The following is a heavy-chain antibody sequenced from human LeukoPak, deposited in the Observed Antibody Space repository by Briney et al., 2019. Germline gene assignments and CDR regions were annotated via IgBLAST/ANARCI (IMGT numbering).Heavy chain of an antibody. Sequence: GGSLRLSCAASGFTFSSYSMNWVRQAPGKGLEWVSSISSSSSYIYYADSVKGRFTVSRDNSENTLSLQMNSLRAEDTAVYYCASRWLQPLDYWGQGTLVTVSS. D-gene: IGHD5-24*01. CDR2: ISSSSSYI. J-gene: IGHJ4*02. CDR1: GFTFSSYS. CDR3: ASRWLQPLDY. V-gene: IGHV3-21*01.